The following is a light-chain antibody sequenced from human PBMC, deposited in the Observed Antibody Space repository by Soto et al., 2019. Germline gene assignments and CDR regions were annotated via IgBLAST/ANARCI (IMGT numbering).Light chain of an antibody. J-gene: IGKJ1*01. V-gene: IGKV1-5*01. Sequence: DIQRPQSPSTLSASVGDRVTITCRASQSISSWLAWYQQKPGKAPKLLIYDASSLESGVPSRFSGSGSGTEFTLTISSLQPDDFATYYCQQYNSYSSWTFGQGTKVE. CDR1: QSISSW. CDR2: DAS. CDR3: QQYNSYSSWT.